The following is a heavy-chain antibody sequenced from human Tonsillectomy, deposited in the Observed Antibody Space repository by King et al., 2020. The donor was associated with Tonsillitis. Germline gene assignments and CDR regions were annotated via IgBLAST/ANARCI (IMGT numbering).Heavy chain of an antibody. Sequence: VQLVESGGGVVQSGRSLRLSCAASGFTFSSYDMHWVRQAPGKGLEWVAVISYDGRTKYYADSVMGRFTISRDNSKNTLYLQMNSLRAEDTAVYYCARDPDYGGYSGFDYWGQGTLVTVSS. CDR2: ISYDGRTK. J-gene: IGHJ4*02. V-gene: IGHV3-33*05. D-gene: IGHD4-23*01. CDR3: ARDPDYGGYSGFDY. CDR1: GFTFSSYD.